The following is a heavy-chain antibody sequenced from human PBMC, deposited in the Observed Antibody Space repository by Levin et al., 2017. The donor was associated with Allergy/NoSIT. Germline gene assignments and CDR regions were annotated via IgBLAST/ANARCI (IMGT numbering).Heavy chain of an antibody. Sequence: SQTLSLTCTVSGVSISSGAHYWGWIRQPPGKGLEWIGTIYSSGTTYYNPSLKSRVTMSVDTSKNQFSLKLSSVTAADTAVYYCALVRGVLISPFDYWGQGNLVTVSS. CDR1: GVSISSGAHY. CDR2: IYSSGTT. CDR3: ALVRGVLISPFDY. D-gene: IGHD3-10*01. V-gene: IGHV4-39*01. J-gene: IGHJ4*02.